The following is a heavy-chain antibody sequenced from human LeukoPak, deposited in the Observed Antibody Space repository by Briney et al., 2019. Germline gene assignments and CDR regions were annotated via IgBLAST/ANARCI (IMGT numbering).Heavy chain of an antibody. CDR1: GGSFSGYY. V-gene: IGHV4-34*01. J-gene: IGHJ5*02. CDR2: IDHSGST. CDR3: ARGETQYDFWSGSSLNWFDP. D-gene: IGHD3-3*01. Sequence: SETLCLTCAVYGGSFSGYYWSWIRQPPGKGLEWIGEIDHSGSTNYNPSLKSRVTISVDTSKNQFSLKLSSVTAADTAVYYCARGETQYDFWSGSSLNWFDPWGQGTLVTVSS.